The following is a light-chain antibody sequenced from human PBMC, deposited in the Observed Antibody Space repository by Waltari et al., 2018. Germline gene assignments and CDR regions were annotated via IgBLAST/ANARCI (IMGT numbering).Light chain of an antibody. V-gene: IGLV3-21*01. CDR3: QVWESTNEVL. CDR1: IFGPST. J-gene: IGLJ2*01. Sequence: SYVLTQPPSVSVAPGKTPTITSRGHIFGPSTVPWYQRKPGQAPVLLIYYDDDRPSGIPERFSGSTSGNTATLTISRVEAGDEADYYCQVWESTNEVLFGGGTKLTVL. CDR2: YDD.